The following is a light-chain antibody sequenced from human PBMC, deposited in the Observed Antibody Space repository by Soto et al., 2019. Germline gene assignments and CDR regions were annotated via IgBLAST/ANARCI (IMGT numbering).Light chain of an antibody. CDR1: SGHSSYA. CDR2: LNSDGSH. J-gene: IGLJ3*02. CDR3: QTWGTGPWV. V-gene: IGLV4-69*01. Sequence: QPVLPQSPSASASLGASVKLTCTLSSGHSSYAIAWHQQQPEKGPRYLMKLNSDGSHSKGDGIPDRFSGSSSGAERYLTISSLQSEDEADYYWQTWGTGPWVFGGGTKLTVL.